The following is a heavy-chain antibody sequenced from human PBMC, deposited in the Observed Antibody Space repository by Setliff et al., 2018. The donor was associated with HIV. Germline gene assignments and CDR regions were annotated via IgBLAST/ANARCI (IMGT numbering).Heavy chain of an antibody. Sequence: ASETLSLTCTVSGGSISSGSYYWSWIRQPAGKGLEWIGHIYTSGNTNHNPSLKSRVTISVDTSENQFSLKLSSVTAADTAVYYCARGVNFDYWGQGTLVTVSS. J-gene: IGHJ4*02. CDR3: ARGVNFDY. CDR1: GGSISSGSYY. D-gene: IGHD3-3*01. V-gene: IGHV4-61*09. CDR2: IYTSGNT.